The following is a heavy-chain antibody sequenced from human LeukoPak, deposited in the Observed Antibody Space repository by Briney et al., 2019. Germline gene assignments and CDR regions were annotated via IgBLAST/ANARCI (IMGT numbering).Heavy chain of an antibody. CDR1: GGSISSSAYS. Sequence: SETLSLTCAVSGGSISSSAYSWSWIRQPPGKGLEWIGCVFHSGSTYYNPSLKSRISISVDSSKNQFSLKLSSVTAADTAVYYCARDWGTFRPGEGSAFDMWGQGTMVTVSS. CDR2: VFHSGST. D-gene: IGHD3-16*01. CDR3: ARDWGTFRPGEGSAFDM. V-gene: IGHV4-30-2*01. J-gene: IGHJ3*02.